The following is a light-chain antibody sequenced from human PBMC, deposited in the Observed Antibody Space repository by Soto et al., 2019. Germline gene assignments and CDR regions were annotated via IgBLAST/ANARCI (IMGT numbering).Light chain of an antibody. CDR3: QHYNSYWT. V-gene: IGKV1-5*01. J-gene: IGKJ1*01. CDR1: QSISSW. CDR2: DAS. Sequence: DIQMTQSPSTPSTSIGDRVTITCRASQSISSWLAWYQQKPGKAPKLLIYDASSLESGVPSRFSGSGSGTEFTLTISSLQPDDFATYYCQHYNSYWTFGQGNKVDIK.